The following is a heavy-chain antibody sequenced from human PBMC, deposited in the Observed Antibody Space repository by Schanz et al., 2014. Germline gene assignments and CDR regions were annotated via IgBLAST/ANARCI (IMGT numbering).Heavy chain of an antibody. CDR1: GFTFRSYS. V-gene: IGHV3-48*01. D-gene: IGHD2-21*01. CDR3: AKSKSQLPLFDY. CDR2: ISSTSRAT. J-gene: IGHJ4*02. Sequence: EVQLVESGGSLVQPGGSLRLSCAASGFTFRSYSMNWVRQAPGKGLEWISYISSTSRATYYADSVKGRFTISRDNAKNSLFLQMNSLRAEDTAVYYCAKSKSQLPLFDYWGQGTLVAVSS.